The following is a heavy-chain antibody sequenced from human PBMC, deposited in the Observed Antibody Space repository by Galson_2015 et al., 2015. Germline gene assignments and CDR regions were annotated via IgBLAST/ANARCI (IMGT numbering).Heavy chain of an antibody. CDR1: GYTFTSYY. J-gene: IGHJ5*02. CDR3: ATFISSGWYAP. D-gene: IGHD6-19*01. CDR2: INPSGGST. Sequence: CKASGYTFTSYYMHWVRQAPGQGLEWMGIINPSGGSTSYAQKFQGRVTMTRDTSTSTVYMELSSLRSEDTAVYYCATFISSGWYAPWGQGTLVTVSS. V-gene: IGHV1-46*01.